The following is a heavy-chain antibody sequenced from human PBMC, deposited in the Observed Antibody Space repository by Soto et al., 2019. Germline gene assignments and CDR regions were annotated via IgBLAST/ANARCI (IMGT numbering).Heavy chain of an antibody. D-gene: IGHD3-22*01. Sequence: PSEALAVPCTVSDGSISIRSYYWRWIRQPPGPGLAWIESIYYSGSTYYNPSLKSRVTISVHTSKNQFSLKLSSVTAADTAVYYCARSPPMYYYDSSGYGDAFDIWGQGTMFTVSS. V-gene: IGHV4-39*01. J-gene: IGHJ3*02. CDR2: IYYSGST. CDR1: DGSISIRSYY. CDR3: ARSPPMYYYDSSGYGDAFDI.